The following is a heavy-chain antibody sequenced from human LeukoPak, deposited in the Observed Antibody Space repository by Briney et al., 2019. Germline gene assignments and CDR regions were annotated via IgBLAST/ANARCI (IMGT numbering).Heavy chain of an antibody. J-gene: IGHJ4*02. D-gene: IGHD2-15*01. Sequence: VASVKVSCKVSGYTLTELTMHWVRQAPGKGLEWMGGFDPEDGETIYAQKFQGRVTMTEDTSTDTAYMGLSSLRSEDTAVYYCATFETSGGYCSGGSCYIYWGQGTLVTVSS. CDR2: FDPEDGET. V-gene: IGHV1-24*01. CDR1: GYTLTELT. CDR3: ATFETSGGYCSGGSCYIY.